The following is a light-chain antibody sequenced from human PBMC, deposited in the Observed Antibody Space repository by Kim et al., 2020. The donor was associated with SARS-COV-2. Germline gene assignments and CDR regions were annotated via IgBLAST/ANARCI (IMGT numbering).Light chain of an antibody. CDR3: QAWDSNTGVV. CDR2: HNS. V-gene: IGLV3-1*01. Sequence: SYELTQPPSVSVSPGQTASITCSGDKLGDKYVCWYQQKPGQSPVLVIYHNSQRLSGIPERFSGSNSGNTATLTISGTQAMDEADYYCQAWDSNTGVVFGGGTQLTV. J-gene: IGLJ2*01. CDR1: KLGDKY.